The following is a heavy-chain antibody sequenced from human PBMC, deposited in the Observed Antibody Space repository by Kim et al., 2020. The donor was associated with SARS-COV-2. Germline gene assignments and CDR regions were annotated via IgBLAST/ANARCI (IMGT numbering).Heavy chain of an antibody. CDR1: GGSISSGTYY. CDR3: ARNKGTSDWYIDY. Sequence: SETLSLTCIVSGGSISSGTYYWSWIRQPAGKGLEWIGRIYTSGSTNYNPSLESRVTISLDTSKSQLSLKLTSVIAADTAFYYYARNKGTSDWYIDYWGQGTLVTVSS. J-gene: IGHJ4*02. CDR2: IYTSGST. V-gene: IGHV4-61*02. D-gene: IGHD6-19*01.